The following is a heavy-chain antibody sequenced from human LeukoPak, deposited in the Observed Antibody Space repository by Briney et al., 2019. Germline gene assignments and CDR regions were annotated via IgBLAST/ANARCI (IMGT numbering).Heavy chain of an antibody. J-gene: IGHJ6*03. CDR3: AKNGEPHYYMDV. Sequence: GGSLRLSCAASGFTFSSYAMHWVRQAPGKGLEWVAVISYDGSNKYYADSVRGRFTISRDNSKNTLYLQMNSLTAEDTAVYYCAKNGEPHYYMDVWGKGTTVTVSS. D-gene: IGHD1-14*01. CDR1: GFTFSSYA. V-gene: IGHV3-30-3*02. CDR2: ISYDGSNK.